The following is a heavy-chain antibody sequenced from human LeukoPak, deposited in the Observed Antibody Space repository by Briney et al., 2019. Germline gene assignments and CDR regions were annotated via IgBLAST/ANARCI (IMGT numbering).Heavy chain of an antibody. J-gene: IGHJ4*02. Sequence: GGSLRLSCAASGFTFSSYDMNWVRQAPGKGLEWVSYISTMSSTKYYADSVKGRFTISRDNAKNSLYLQMNSLRAEDTAVYYCARDAWSYDSSGYYLDYWGQGTLVTVSS. D-gene: IGHD3-22*01. CDR3: ARDAWSYDSSGYYLDY. CDR2: ISTMSSTK. CDR1: GFTFSSYD. V-gene: IGHV3-48*01.